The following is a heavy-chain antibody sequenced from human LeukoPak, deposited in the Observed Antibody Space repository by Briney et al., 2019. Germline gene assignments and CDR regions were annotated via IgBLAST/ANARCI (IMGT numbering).Heavy chain of an antibody. CDR1: GFTFSSYW. CDR3: ARVDCSSISCPLDY. CDR2: IKQDGSEK. V-gene: IGHV3-7*01. D-gene: IGHD2-2*01. Sequence: GGSLRFSCAASGFTFSSYWMNWVRQAPGKRLEWVANIKQDGSEKHYVDSVKGRFTISRDNANNSLYLQMNSLRAEDTAVYYCARVDCSSISCPLDYWGQGTLVTVSS. J-gene: IGHJ4*02.